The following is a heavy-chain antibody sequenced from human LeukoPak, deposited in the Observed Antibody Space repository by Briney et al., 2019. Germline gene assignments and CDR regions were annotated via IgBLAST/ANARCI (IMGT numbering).Heavy chain of an antibody. J-gene: IGHJ4*02. CDR2: ISGGSSDT. CDR1: GFTFTDYY. V-gene: IGHV3-11*06. D-gene: IGHD1-26*01. CDR3: VRTAGRDGGI. Sequence: PGGSLRLSCAASGFTFTDYYMSWIRHAPGKGLEWLSYISGGSSDTNYADSVKGRFTISRDNAKKSLYLQMNSLRAEDTAVYYCVRTAGRDGGIWGQGTLVTVSS.